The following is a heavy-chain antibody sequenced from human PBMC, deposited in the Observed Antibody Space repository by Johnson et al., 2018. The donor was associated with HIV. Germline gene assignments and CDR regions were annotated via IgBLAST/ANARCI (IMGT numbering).Heavy chain of an antibody. Sequence: QVQLVESGGGVVQPGRSLRLSCAASGFTFSSYAMHWVRQAPGKGLEWVAVISYDGSNKYYADSVKGRFTISRDNYKNTLYLQMNSLRAEDTAVYYCARVRPNPTVTTRGAAFDIWGQGTMVTVSS. J-gene: IGHJ3*02. CDR1: GFTFSSYA. V-gene: IGHV3-30-3*01. CDR2: ISYDGSNK. D-gene: IGHD4-17*01. CDR3: ARVRPNPTVTTRGAAFDI.